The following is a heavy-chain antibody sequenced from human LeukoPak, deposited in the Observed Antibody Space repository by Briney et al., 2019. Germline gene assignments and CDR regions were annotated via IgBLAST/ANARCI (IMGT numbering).Heavy chain of an antibody. CDR3: AKGEYDYGGFDP. V-gene: IGHV3-33*06. D-gene: IGHD5-12*01. Sequence: PGRSLRLSCAASGFTFSSYGMHWVRQAPGKGLEWVAVIWYDGSNKYYADSVKGRFTISRDNSKNTLYLQMNSLRAEDTAVYYCAKGEYDYGGFDPWGQGTLVTVSS. CDR1: GFTFSSYG. CDR2: IWYDGSNK. J-gene: IGHJ5*02.